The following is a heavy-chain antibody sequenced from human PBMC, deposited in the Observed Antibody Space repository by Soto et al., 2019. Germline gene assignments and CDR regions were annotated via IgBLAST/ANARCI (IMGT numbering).Heavy chain of an antibody. Sequence: ASVKVSCKASGYTFTGYGISWVRQAPGQGLEWMGWISAYNGNTNYAQKLQGRVTMTTDTSTSTAYMELRSLRSDDTAVYYCARDRDWYYYDSSGYLGAFDIWGQGTMVTVSS. CDR2: ISAYNGNT. J-gene: IGHJ3*02. V-gene: IGHV1-18*01. CDR3: ARDRDWYYYDSSGYLGAFDI. CDR1: GYTFTGYG. D-gene: IGHD3-22*01.